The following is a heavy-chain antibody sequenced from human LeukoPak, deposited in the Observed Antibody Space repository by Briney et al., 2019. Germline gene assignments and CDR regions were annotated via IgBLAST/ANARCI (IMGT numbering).Heavy chain of an antibody. V-gene: IGHV3-30-3*01. CDR1: GFTFSSYA. J-gene: IGHJ4*02. D-gene: IGHD6-6*01. Sequence: PGGSLRLSCAASGFTFSSYAMHWVRQAPGKGLEWVAVISYDGSNKYYADSVKGRFTISRDNSKNTLYLQMNSLRAEDTAVYYCARVHTPSSAFDYWGQGTLVTVSS. CDR3: ARVHTPSSAFDY. CDR2: ISYDGSNK.